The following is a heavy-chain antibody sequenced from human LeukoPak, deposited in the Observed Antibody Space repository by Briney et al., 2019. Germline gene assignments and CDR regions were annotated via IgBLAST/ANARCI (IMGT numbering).Heavy chain of an antibody. CDR3: ARVRFSALDY. CDR1: GFSVRVYY. Sequence: PGGSLRLSCAASGFSVRVYYTSWVRQAPGKGLEWVAIIHSGGTTYYADSVKGRFTFSRDSSKNTLYLQMNSLIVEDTAVYYCARVRFSALDYWGQGTLVTVSS. V-gene: IGHV3-53*01. J-gene: IGHJ4*02. CDR2: IHSGGTT. D-gene: IGHD6-25*01.